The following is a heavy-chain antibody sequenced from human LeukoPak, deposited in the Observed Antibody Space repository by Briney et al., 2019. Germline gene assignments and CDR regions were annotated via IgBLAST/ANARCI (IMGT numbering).Heavy chain of an antibody. J-gene: IGHJ4*02. D-gene: IGHD2-15*01. CDR2: VKEDGTTK. CDR3: VSQEVVPH. V-gene: IGHV3-7*01. Sequence: PGGSLRLSCAASGFSFTNYWVSWVRQAPGKGLEWVANVKEDGTTKQYVDSVKGRFTISRDNAKNSLYLQMDSPRAEDTAVYYCVSQEVVPHWGQGTLVSVSS. CDR1: GFSFTNYW.